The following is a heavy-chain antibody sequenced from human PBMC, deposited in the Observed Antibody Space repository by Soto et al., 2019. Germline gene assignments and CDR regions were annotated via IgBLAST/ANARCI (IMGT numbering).Heavy chain of an antibody. D-gene: IGHD3-3*01. J-gene: IGHJ6*02. V-gene: IGHV1-18*01. CDR3: ARAVKAIFGGGMDV. CDR1: GYTFTSYG. Sequence: QVRLVQSGAEVKKPRASVKVSCKASGYTFTSYGISWMRQAPGQGLEWMGWIGADNGNTNYAQKLQGRVPMTRHTSTSTAYVELRSLRSDDTAVYYCARAVKAIFGGGMDVWGQGTTVTVSS. CDR2: IGADNGNT.